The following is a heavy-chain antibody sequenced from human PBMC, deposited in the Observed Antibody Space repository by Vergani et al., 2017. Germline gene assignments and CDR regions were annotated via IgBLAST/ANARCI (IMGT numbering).Heavy chain of an antibody. Sequence: EVQLLQSEGAVVQPGGSLRLSCVASGFTFSSHAMSWVRQGHGQGLEWVSSMKNTGDSTHYADSVKGRFTITRDNSKNTLYLQMNSLRVEDTAVYYCGRGSDNYNWGQGTLVTVSS. CDR2: MKNTGDST. J-gene: IGHJ4*02. CDR3: GRGSDNYN. V-gene: IGHV3-23*01. CDR1: GFTFSSHA. D-gene: IGHD5-24*01.